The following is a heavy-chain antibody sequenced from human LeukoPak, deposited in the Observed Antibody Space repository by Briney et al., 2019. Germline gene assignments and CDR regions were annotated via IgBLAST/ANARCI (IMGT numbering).Heavy chain of an antibody. J-gene: IGHJ4*02. V-gene: IGHV3-21*01. Sequence: GGSLRLSCAASGFTFSSYSMNWVRQAPGKGLEWVSSISSSSSYIHYADSVKGRFTISRDNAKNSLYLQMNSLRAEDTVVYHCAREYPRGAAAPDYWGQGTLVTVSS. CDR1: GFTFSSYS. D-gene: IGHD6-13*01. CDR2: ISSSSSYI. CDR3: AREYPRGAAAPDY.